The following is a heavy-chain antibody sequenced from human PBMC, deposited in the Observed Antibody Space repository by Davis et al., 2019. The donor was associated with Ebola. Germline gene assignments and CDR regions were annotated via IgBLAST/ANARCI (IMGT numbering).Heavy chain of an antibody. CDR3: ARSLVGATSS. CDR1: GFTVSSNY. V-gene: IGHV3-53*05. J-gene: IGHJ4*02. D-gene: IGHD1-26*01. CDR2: IYSGGST. Sequence: GESLKISCAASGFTVSSNYMSWVRQAPGKGLEWVSVIYSGGSTYYADSVKGRFTISRDNSKNTLYLQMNSLRAEDTAVYYCARSLVGATSSWGQGTLVTVSS.